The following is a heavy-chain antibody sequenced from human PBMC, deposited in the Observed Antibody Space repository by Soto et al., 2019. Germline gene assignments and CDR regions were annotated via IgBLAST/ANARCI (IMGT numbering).Heavy chain of an antibody. Sequence: GASVKVSCKASGYTFTSYGISWVRQAPGQGLEWMGWISAYNGNTNYAQKLQGRVTMTTDTSTSTAYMELRSLRSDDTAVYYCARVGASSGWYFLGLAEDYYYMDVWGKGTTVTVSS. CDR3: ARVGASSGWYFLGLAEDYYYMDV. V-gene: IGHV1-18*01. J-gene: IGHJ6*03. D-gene: IGHD6-19*01. CDR1: GYTFTSYG. CDR2: ISAYNGNT.